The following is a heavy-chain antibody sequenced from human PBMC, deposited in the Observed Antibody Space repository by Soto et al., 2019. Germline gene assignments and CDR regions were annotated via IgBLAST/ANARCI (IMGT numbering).Heavy chain of an antibody. CDR1: GGTFSSYA. J-gene: IGHJ6*02. CDR3: ARDRRYSSGWYSKGHYYYGMDV. CDR2: IIPIFGTA. D-gene: IGHD6-19*01. Sequence: GASVKVSCKASGGTFSSYAISWVRQAPGQGLEWMGGIIPIFGTANYAQKFQGRVTITADESTSTAYMELSSLRSEDAAVYYCARDRRYSSGWYSKGHYYYGMDVWGQGTTVTSP. V-gene: IGHV1-69*13.